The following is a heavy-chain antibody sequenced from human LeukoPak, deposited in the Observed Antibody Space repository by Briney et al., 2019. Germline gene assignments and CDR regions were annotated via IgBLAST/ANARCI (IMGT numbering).Heavy chain of an antibody. CDR3: AKDGYGSGSYSQYFDS. CDR2: FLNRGGDT. V-gene: IGHV3-23*01. D-gene: IGHD3-10*01. J-gene: IGHJ4*02. Sequence: GGSLRLSCTASGFIVTTSPMSWVRQSPTKGLEGGAAFLNRGGDTYYADIAKGRFTLSRDNSKNTLYLQMSSLRAEDTAVYFCAKDGYGSGSYSQYFDSWGQGTLVTVSS. CDR1: GFIVTTSP.